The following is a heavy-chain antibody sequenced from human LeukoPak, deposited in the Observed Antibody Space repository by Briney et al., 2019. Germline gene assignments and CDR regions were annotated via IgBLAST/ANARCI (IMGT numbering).Heavy chain of an antibody. J-gene: IGHJ3*02. CDR3: ARSIAAAARGFDI. D-gene: IGHD6-13*01. CDR1: GDSVSSNRAA. CDR2: TYYRSKWSS. Sequence: SQTLSLTCAVSGDSVSSNRAAWNWIRQSPSRGLEWLGRTYYRSKWSSDYAVSVKSRITINPDTSRHQFSLQLNSVTPDDTAMYYCARSIAAAARGFDIWGQGTMVTVSS. V-gene: IGHV6-1*01.